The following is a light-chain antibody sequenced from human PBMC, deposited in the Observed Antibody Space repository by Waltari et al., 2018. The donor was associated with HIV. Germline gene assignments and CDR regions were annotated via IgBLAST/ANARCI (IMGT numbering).Light chain of an antibody. J-gene: IGKJ1*01. CDR3: QQYNTSPWT. CDR2: GAT. Sequence: EIVLTQSPGTLSLSPGERATLSCRASQSVSSNSLGWYQQKPGQAPRLLIYGATSRATGIPDRFSGSGSGTDLSLTISRLEPEDFAVYYCQQYNTSPWTFGQGTKVEIK. V-gene: IGKV3-20*01. CDR1: QSVSSNS.